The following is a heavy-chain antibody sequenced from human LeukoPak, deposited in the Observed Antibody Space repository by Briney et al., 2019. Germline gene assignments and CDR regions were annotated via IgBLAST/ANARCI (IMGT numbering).Heavy chain of an antibody. Sequence: GESLRLSCAVSGFTVSSNYMSWVRQAPGKGLEWVSVIYSGDSTYYADSVKGRFTISRDNSKNTLYLQMNSLRAEDTAVYYCAKDRGFVVVPAASDDAFDIWGQGTMVTVSS. CDR3: AKDRGFVVVPAASDDAFDI. J-gene: IGHJ3*02. CDR1: GFTVSSNY. V-gene: IGHV3-53*01. D-gene: IGHD2-2*01. CDR2: IYSGDST.